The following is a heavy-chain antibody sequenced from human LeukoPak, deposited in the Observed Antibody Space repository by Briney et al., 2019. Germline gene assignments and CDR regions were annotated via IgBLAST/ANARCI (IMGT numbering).Heavy chain of an antibody. CDR3: TTLNWNYGQNGY. J-gene: IGHJ4*02. Sequence: GGSLRLSCAAYGFTFSNYAMSWVRQAPGQGLECVSAVSAGGDNTFYEDSLKGRFRISRDNSENTLYLQMNSLRAEDTAVYYCTTLNWNYGQNGYWGQGTLVTVSS. CDR2: VSAGGDNT. V-gene: IGHV3-23*02. D-gene: IGHD1-7*01. CDR1: GFTFSNYA.